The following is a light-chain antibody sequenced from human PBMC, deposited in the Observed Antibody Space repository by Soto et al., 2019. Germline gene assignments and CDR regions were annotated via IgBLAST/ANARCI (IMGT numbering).Light chain of an antibody. CDR2: DNN. V-gene: IGLV1-40*01. J-gene: IGLJ2*01. CDR3: HSYDVSLSGPV. CDR1: SSNIGAGYD. Sequence: QSVLTQPPSVSGAPGQRVTISCTGSSSNIGAGYDVHWYQQLPGTAPKVLIYDNNTRPSGVPDRFSGSKSGTSASLAITGLQAEDEGDYYCHSYDVSLSGPVFGGGTKLTVL.